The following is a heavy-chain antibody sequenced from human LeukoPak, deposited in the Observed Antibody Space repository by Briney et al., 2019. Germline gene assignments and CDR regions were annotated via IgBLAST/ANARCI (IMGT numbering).Heavy chain of an antibody. D-gene: IGHD3-9*01. CDR1: GFTFDDYA. V-gene: IGHV3-9*01. CDR2: ISWNSGSI. J-gene: IGHJ4*02. CDR3: AKDSEQNYYDILTGQYSGGDFDY. Sequence: GGSLRLSCAASGFTFDDYAMHWVRQAPGKGLEWVSGISWNSGSIGYADSVKGRFTISRDNAKNSLYLQMNSLRAEDTALYYCAKDSEQNYYDILTGQYSGGDFDYWGQGTLVTVSS.